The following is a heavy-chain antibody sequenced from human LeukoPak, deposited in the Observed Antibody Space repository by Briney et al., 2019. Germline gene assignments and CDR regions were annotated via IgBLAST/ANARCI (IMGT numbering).Heavy chain of an antibody. Sequence: ASVKVSCKAFGYTFTDYCMHWVRQARGQGLEWMGVASPSGGSTTYAQKFQGRVTVTRATSTSTVYMELTRLRSEDTAMYYCARDHDYGPCEGPAALDFWGQGTLVTVSS. D-gene: IGHD4-17*01. CDR1: GYTFTDYC. CDR2: ASPSGGST. V-gene: IGHV1-46*01. CDR3: ARDHDYGPCEGPAALDF. J-gene: IGHJ4*02.